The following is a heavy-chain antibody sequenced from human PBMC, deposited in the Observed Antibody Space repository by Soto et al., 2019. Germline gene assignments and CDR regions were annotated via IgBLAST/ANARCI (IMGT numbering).Heavy chain of an antibody. V-gene: IGHV4-59*01. D-gene: IGHD6-19*01. J-gene: IGHJ4*02. CDR3: ARSVAVPGAHIDY. CDR1: GGSISGSY. Sequence: SEALSLTCSVSGGSISGSYWSWIRQSPGKGLEWLGYVYYTGSTNYSPSLRSRVSISVDTSKNEFSLRLSSVTAADTAVYFCARSVAVPGAHIDYWGQGTQVTVSS. CDR2: VYYTGST.